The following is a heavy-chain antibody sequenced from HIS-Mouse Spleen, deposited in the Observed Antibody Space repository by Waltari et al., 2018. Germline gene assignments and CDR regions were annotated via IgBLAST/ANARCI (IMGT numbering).Heavy chain of an antibody. V-gene: IGHV3-74*01. Sequence: EVQLVESGGGLVQPGGSLRLSCAASGFPFSSYWIHWVRQAPGKGVVWVSRINSDGSSTRYADSVKGRFNISRDNAKNTLYLQMNSLRAEDTAVYYCARAGGNPPPQLYAFDIWGQGTMVTVSS. CDR1: GFPFSSYW. D-gene: IGHD2-8*01. CDR2: INSDGSST. CDR3: ARAGGNPPPQLYAFDI. J-gene: IGHJ3*02.